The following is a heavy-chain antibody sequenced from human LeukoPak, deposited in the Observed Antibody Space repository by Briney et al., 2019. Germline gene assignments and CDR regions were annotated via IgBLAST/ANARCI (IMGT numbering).Heavy chain of an antibody. J-gene: IGHJ6*03. CDR1: GGPMYSFY. D-gene: IGHD3-22*01. V-gene: IGHV4-4*07. CDR3: ARLKFYDSTGYSPRHYMDV. Sequence: SETLSLTCTVSGGPMYSFYWSWIRQSAERGLEWIGRLYPGVSSDYNPSLKSRVTMSVDASKKQFALKLRAVTAADTAVYYCARLKFYDSTGYSPRHYMDVWGKGTTVIVSS. CDR2: LYPGVSS.